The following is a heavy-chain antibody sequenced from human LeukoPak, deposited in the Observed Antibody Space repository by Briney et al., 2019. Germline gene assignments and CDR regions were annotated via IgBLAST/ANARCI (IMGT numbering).Heavy chain of an antibody. D-gene: IGHD5-24*01. Sequence: PGGSLRLSCAASGFTFSSYGMHWVRQAPGKGLEWVAFIRYDGSNKYYADSVKGRFTISRDNPKNTLYLQMNSLRVEDTAVYYCAKDPGRRYIAFDLWGQGTVVTVSS. J-gene: IGHJ3*01. CDR3: AKDPGRRYIAFDL. CDR2: IRYDGSNK. V-gene: IGHV3-30*02. CDR1: GFTFSSYG.